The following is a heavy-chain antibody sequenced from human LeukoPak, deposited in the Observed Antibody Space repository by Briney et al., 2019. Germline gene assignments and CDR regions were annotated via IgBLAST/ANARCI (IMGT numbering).Heavy chain of an antibody. D-gene: IGHD6-19*01. Sequence: ASVKVSCKASGYTFTNYGISWVRQAPGQGLEWMGWISAYNGNTNYAQKLQGRVTMTTDTSTSTAYMELRSLRSDDTAVYYCARVHGWDTNDAFDIWGQGTMVTVSS. CDR1: GYTFTNYG. V-gene: IGHV1-18*01. CDR3: ARVHGWDTNDAFDI. CDR2: ISAYNGNT. J-gene: IGHJ3*02.